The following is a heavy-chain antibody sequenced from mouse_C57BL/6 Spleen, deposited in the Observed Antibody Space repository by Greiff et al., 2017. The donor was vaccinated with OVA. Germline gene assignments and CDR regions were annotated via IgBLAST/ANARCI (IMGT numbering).Heavy chain of an antibody. CDR1: GYSITSGYY. D-gene: IGHD2-4*01. V-gene: IGHV3-6*01. Sequence: EVQLQQSGPGLVKPSQSLSLTCSVTGYSITSGYYWNWIRQFPGNKLEWMGYISYDGSNNYNPSLKNRISITRDTSKNQFFLKLNSVTTEDTATYYCAREGDYDYSWFAYWGQGTLVTVSA. CDR3: AREGDYDYSWFAY. J-gene: IGHJ3*01. CDR2: ISYDGSN.